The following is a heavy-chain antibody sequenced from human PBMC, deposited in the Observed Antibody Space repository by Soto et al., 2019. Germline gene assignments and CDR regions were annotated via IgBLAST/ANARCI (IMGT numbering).Heavy chain of an antibody. CDR1: GVPIGSYY. V-gene: IGHV4-59*01. J-gene: IGHJ4*02. CDR2: MYHSGST. Sequence: PSETLSLTCAFSGVPIGSYYWSWIRQPPGKGLEWVANMYHSGSTNFNPSLKSRVTISLDTSKNQLSLNLSSVTAADTAVYYCARDYGDYSFFFDYWGQGALVTVSS. D-gene: IGHD4-17*01. CDR3: ARDYGDYSFFFDY.